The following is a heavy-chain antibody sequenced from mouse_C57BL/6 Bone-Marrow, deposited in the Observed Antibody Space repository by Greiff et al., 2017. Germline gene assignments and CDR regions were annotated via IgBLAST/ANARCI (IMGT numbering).Heavy chain of an antibody. CDR3: ARRGTTVVPYYFDD. CDR2: IHPNSGST. D-gene: IGHD1-1*01. V-gene: IGHV1-64*01. Sequence: QVQLQQPGAELVKPGASVKLSCKASGYTFTSYWMHWVKQRPGQGLEWIGMIHPNSGSTNYNEKFKSKATLTVDKSSSTAYMQLSSLTSEDSAVYYCARRGTTVVPYYFDDWGQGTTLTVSS. J-gene: IGHJ2*01. CDR1: GYTFTSYW.